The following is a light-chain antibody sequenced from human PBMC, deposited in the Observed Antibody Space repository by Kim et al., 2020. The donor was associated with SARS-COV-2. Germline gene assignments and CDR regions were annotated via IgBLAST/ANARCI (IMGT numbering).Light chain of an antibody. V-gene: IGKV1-5*01. CDR2: DVS. CDR3: QQYNSYWT. J-gene: IGKJ1*01. CDR1: QSVSGY. Sequence: DIQMTQSPSTLSASVGDSVTITCRASQSVSGYLAWYQQKPGKAPKLLIYDVSSLESGVPSRFSGSESGTEFTLTINTLQPDDFATYYCQQYNSYWTFGQGTKVDIK.